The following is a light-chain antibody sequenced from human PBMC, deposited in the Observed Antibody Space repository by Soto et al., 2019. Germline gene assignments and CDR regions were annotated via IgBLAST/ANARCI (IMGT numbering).Light chain of an antibody. CDR1: QSISTW. Sequence: DIQMTQSPSTLSASVGDGVPITCRASQSISTWLAWYQQKPGKAPKLLIYDASTLESGVPSRFSGSGSGTEFTLTISSLQPDDFATYYCQQYSIYWNTFGQGTKLEIK. V-gene: IGKV1-5*01. CDR2: DAS. J-gene: IGKJ2*01. CDR3: QQYSIYWNT.